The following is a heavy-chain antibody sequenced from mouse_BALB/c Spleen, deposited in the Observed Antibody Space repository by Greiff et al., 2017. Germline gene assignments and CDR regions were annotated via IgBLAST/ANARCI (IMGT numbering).Heavy chain of an antibody. CDR2: IDPANGNT. CDR3: AWAWFAY. Sequence: DVKLQESGAELVKPGASVKLSCTASGFNIKDTYMHWVKQRPEQGLEWIGRIDPANGNTKYDPKFQGKATITADTSSNTAYLQLSSLTSEDTAVYYCAWAWFAYWGQGTLVTVSA. J-gene: IGHJ3*01. CDR1: GFNIKDTY. V-gene: IGHV14-3*02.